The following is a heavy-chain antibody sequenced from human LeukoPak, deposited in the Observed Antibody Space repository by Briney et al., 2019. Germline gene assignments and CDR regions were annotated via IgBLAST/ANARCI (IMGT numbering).Heavy chain of an antibody. V-gene: IGHV3-11*06. J-gene: IGHJ4*02. CDR2: IGISSGNT. CDR1: GCPFSEYS. Sequence: GGSLRLSCAASGCPFSEYSMNWVRQAPGKGLEWISYIGISSGNTKYADSVKGRFTVSGDNARNSLYLQMNRLRVEDTAVYYCARDHNYAFDNWGQGTLVTVSS. D-gene: IGHD1-1*01. CDR3: ARDHNYAFDN.